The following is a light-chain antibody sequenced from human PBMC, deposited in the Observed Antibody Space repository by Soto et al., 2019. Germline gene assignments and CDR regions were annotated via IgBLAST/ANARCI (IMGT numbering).Light chain of an antibody. Sequence: QSVLTQPASVSGSPGQSITISCTGTNSDIGFYNYVSWYQQHPGEAPKLIIYEVAKRPSGVSSRFSGSKSGNTASLTISGLHAEDEADYHCSSYTSSSPLYVFGTGTKVTVL. CDR1: NSDIGFYNY. J-gene: IGLJ1*01. CDR2: EVA. CDR3: SSYTSSSPLYV. V-gene: IGLV2-14*01.